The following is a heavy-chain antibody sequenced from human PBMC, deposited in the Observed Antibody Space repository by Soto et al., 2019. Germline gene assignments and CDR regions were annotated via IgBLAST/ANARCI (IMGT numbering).Heavy chain of an antibody. CDR3: ARGAGYSGYYFDY. Sequence: SETLSLTCAVSGDSISSGYYWAWIRQPPGKGLEWIGSIYHSGTTYYNPSLKSRVTISVDTSKNQFSLKLSSVTAADSDVYYCARGAGYSGYYFDYWGQGTLVTVPQ. D-gene: IGHD5-12*01. CDR2: IYHSGTT. V-gene: IGHV4-38-2*01. J-gene: IGHJ4*02. CDR1: GDSISSGYY.